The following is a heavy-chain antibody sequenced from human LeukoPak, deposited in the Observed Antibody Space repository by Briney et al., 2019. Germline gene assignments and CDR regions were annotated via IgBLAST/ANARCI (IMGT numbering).Heavy chain of an antibody. Sequence: GGSLRLSCAASGFRFSSYGMSWVRQAPGKGLEWVSAISGSGGSTYYADSVKGRFTISRDNSKNTLYLQMNSLRAEDTAVYHCAKEIYYDSTGPQYWGQGTLVTVSS. CDR2: ISGSGGST. V-gene: IGHV3-23*01. CDR3: AKEIYYDSTGPQY. D-gene: IGHD3-22*01. J-gene: IGHJ4*02. CDR1: GFRFSSYG.